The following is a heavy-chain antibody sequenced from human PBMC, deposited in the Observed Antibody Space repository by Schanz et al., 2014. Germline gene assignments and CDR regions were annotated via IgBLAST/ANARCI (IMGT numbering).Heavy chain of an antibody. CDR1: GLLFSYYY. V-gene: IGHV3-11*05. CDR2: ISGSSIHK. CDR3: AREYASTWFESNVMAGRIDN. D-gene: IGHD2-8*01. Sequence: VQLVESGGGLVRPGGSLRLSCAASGLLFSYYYMSGVRQAPGKGLEWVSHISGSSIHKNYADSVKGRFSISRDNAKNSLYLQMNSLRVEDTAVYYCAREYASTWFESNVMAGRIDNWGQGTLVTVSS. J-gene: IGHJ4*02.